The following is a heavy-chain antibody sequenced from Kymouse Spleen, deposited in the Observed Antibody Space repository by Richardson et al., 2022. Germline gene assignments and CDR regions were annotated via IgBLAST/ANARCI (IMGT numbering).Heavy chain of an antibody. CDR2: ISYDGSNK. CDR3: AKVLRGYSGYDGEDYFDY. CDR1: GFTFSSYG. D-gene: IGHD5-12*01. J-gene: IGHJ4*02. V-gene: IGHV3-30*18. Sequence: QVQLVESGGGVVQPGRSLRLSCAASGFTFSSYGMHWVRQAPGKGLEWVAVISYDGSNKYYADSVKGRFTISRDNSKNTLYLQMNSLRAEDTAVYYCAKVLRGYSGYDGEDYFDYWGQGTLVTVSS.